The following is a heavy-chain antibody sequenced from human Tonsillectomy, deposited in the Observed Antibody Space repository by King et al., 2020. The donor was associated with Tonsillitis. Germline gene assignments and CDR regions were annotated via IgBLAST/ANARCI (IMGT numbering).Heavy chain of an antibody. D-gene: IGHD3-3*01. CDR2: IWYDGSNK. Sequence: VQLVESGGGVVQPGRSLRLSCAASGFTFSNDCMHWVRQAPGKGLEGVAVIWYDGSNKYYTDSVKGRFTISRDNSKNTLYLQMNSLRVEDTAVYYCARDRVDYDFWSGPLDSWGQGTLVTVSS. CDR1: GFTFSNDC. CDR3: ARDRVDYDFWSGPLDS. V-gene: IGHV3-33*01. J-gene: IGHJ4*02.